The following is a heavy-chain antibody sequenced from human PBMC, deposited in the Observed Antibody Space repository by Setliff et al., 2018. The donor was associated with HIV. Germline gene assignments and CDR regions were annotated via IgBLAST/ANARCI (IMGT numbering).Heavy chain of an antibody. CDR1: GYTFTSYD. D-gene: IGHD3-9*01. Sequence: ASVKVSCKASGYTFTSYDINWVRQATGQGLEWMGWMNPNSGNTGYAQKFQGRVTMTRNTSISTAYMELSSLRSEDTAVYYCARGPPRDILTGYYKWGQGTLVTVSS. CDR3: ARGPPRDILTGYYK. V-gene: IGHV1-8*02. J-gene: IGHJ4*02. CDR2: MNPNSGNT.